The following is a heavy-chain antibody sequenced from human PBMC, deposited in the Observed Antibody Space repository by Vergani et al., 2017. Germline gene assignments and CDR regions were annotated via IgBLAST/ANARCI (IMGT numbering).Heavy chain of an antibody. CDR3: AREGTVAGTATVTAPRY. Sequence: QVQLVQSGAEVQKPGASVKVSCKASGYTFTGYYMHWVRQAPAQGLEWMGWINPNSGGTNYAQKFQGRVTMTRDTSISTAYMELSRLRSDDTAVYYCAREGTVAGTATVTAPRYWGQGTLVTVSS. D-gene: IGHD6-19*01. CDR2: INPNSGGT. CDR1: GYTFTGYY. V-gene: IGHV1-2*02. J-gene: IGHJ4*02.